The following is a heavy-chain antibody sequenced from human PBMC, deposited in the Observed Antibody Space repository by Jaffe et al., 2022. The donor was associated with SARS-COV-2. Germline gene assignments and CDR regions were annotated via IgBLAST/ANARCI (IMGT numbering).Heavy chain of an antibody. J-gene: IGHJ6*02. V-gene: IGHV3-15*01. CDR3: TTDDGSFGYYYYGMDV. D-gene: IGHD2-15*01. CDR1: GFTFSNAW. CDR2: IKSKTDGGTT. Sequence: EVQLVESGGGLVKPGGSLRLSCAASGFTFSNAWMSWVRQAPGKGLEWVGRIKSKTDGGTTDYAAPVKGRFTISRDDSKNTLYLQMNSLKTEDTAVYYCTTDDGSFGYYYYGMDVWGQGTTVTVSS.